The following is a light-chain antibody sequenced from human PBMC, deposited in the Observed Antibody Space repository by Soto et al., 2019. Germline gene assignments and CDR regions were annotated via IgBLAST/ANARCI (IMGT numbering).Light chain of an antibody. CDR3: QQYYSYPFA. Sequence: AIRMTQSPSSFSASTGDRVTITCRASQGISKYMAWYQRKPGKAPNLLIYAASTLQSAVPSRFSSSGSGTDFPLTISSLQSEDFANYYCQQYYSYPFAFGPGTKVDIK. CDR1: QGISKY. J-gene: IGKJ3*01. CDR2: AAS. V-gene: IGKV1-8*01.